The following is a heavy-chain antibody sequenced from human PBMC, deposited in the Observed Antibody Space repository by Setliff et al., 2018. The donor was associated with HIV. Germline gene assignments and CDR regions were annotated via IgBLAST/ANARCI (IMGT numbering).Heavy chain of an antibody. D-gene: IGHD2-15*01. CDR3: ARGSCGGCYLSDY. CDR2: MNARDDNT. V-gene: IGHV1-3*01. J-gene: IGHJ4*02. Sequence: ASVKVSCKASGYTFTTNAIHWVRQAPGQRLEWMGYMNARDDNTRYSQKFQGRVTITRDTSASTAYMELSSLRSEDTAVYYCARGSCGGCYLSDYWGQGTLVTVSS. CDR1: GYTFTTNA.